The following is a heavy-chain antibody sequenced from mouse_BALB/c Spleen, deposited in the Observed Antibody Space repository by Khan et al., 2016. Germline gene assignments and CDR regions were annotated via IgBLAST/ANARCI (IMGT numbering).Heavy chain of an antibody. CDR3: ARYDGSTYVGGMDY. CDR2: ISHSGST. V-gene: IGHV3-8*02. J-gene: IGHJ4*01. Sequence: EVQLQESGPSLVKLSQTLSLTCSVTGDSITSGYWNWIRQLPGNKLEYMGYISHSGSTYYNPSLKSRTSITPDTTKNQTYLQLNSGTTEDTATYYCARYDGSTYVGGMDYWGQGTSVTVSS. D-gene: IGHD1-1*01. CDR1: GDSITSGY.